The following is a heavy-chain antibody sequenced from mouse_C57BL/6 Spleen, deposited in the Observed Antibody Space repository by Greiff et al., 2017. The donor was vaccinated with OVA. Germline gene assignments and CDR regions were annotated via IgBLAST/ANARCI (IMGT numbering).Heavy chain of an antibody. CDR3: ARLANWDVDY. V-gene: IGHV5-6*01. CDR1: GFTFSSSG. CDR2: ISSGGSYT. J-gene: IGHJ2*01. Sequence: EVKLVESGGDLVKPGGSLKLSCAASGFTFSSSGMSWVRQTPDKRLEWVATISSGGSYTYYPDSVKGRFTISRDNAKNTLYLQMSSLKSEDTAMYYCARLANWDVDYWGQGTTLTVSS. D-gene: IGHD4-1*01.